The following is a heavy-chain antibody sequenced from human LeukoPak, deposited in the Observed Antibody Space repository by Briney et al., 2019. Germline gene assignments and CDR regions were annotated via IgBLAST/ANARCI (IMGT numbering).Heavy chain of an antibody. D-gene: IGHD3-22*01. J-gene: IGHJ4*02. CDR2: FFHSGSA. CDR1: DYSISRGYY. Sequence: DPSETLSLTCTVSDYSISRGYYWGWIRQPPGKGLEWIGSFFHSGSAYYNPSLRSRVTISGDTSKNQFSLKLSSVTAADTAVYYCARWSYDSSGYYFLFDYWGQGTLVTVSS. V-gene: IGHV4-38-2*02. CDR3: ARWSYDSSGYYFLFDY.